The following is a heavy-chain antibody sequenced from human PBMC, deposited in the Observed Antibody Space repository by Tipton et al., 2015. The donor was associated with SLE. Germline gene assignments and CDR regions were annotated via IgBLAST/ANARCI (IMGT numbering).Heavy chain of an antibody. J-gene: IGHJ4*02. CDR3: ARGIAIFGVVPYYFDY. CDR1: GGSFSGYY. V-gene: IGHV4-34*01. Sequence: LRLSCAVYGGSFSGYYWSWIRQPPGKGLEWIGEINHSGSTNYNPSLKSRVTISVDTSKNQFSLKLSSVTAADTAGYYCARGIAIFGVVPYYFDYWGQGTLVTVSS. D-gene: IGHD3-3*01. CDR2: INHSGST.